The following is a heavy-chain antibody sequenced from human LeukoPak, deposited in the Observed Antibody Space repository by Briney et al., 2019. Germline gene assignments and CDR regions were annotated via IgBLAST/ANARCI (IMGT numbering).Heavy chain of an antibody. J-gene: IGHJ5*02. CDR1: GFTFSDYY. Sequence: GGSLRLSCAASGFTFSDYYMSWIRQAPGKGLEWVSYISSSGSTIYYADSVKGRFTISRDNAKNSLYLQMNSLRAEDTAVYYCAREVGSGWYNWFDPWGQGTLVTVSS. D-gene: IGHD6-19*01. V-gene: IGHV3-11*04. CDR3: AREVGSGWYNWFDP. CDR2: ISSSGSTI.